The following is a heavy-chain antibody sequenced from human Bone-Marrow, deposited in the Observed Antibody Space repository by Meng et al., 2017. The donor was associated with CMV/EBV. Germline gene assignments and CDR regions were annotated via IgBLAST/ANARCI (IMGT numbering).Heavy chain of an antibody. V-gene: IGHV4-39*01. CDR2: IYYSGST. CDR1: GGSISSSSYY. CDR3: APPSGSYGWRFDY. Sequence: GSLRLSCPVAGGSISSSSYYWGWIRQPPGKGLEWIGSIYYSGSTYYNPSLKRRVTISVDTSKNQCSLKLSSVTAADTAVYYCAPPSGSYGWRFDYWGQGTLVTVSS. D-gene: IGHD1-26*01. J-gene: IGHJ4*02.